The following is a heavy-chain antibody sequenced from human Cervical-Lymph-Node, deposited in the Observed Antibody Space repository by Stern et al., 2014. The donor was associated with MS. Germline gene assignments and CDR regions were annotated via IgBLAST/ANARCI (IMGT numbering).Heavy chain of an antibody. CDR3: ARVPNSRLYTYYFDY. V-gene: IGHV4-34*01. D-gene: IGHD4-11*01. CDR2: INHSGTT. Sequence: QVQLQQWGAGLLKPSETLSLTCAVYGGSFSGYYWSWIRQPPGKRLEWIGEINHSGTTNYNPSLKSRFPISVDTSKTQFPLKLTSVTAADTAVYYCARVPNSRLYTYYFDYWGQGTLVTVSS. J-gene: IGHJ4*02. CDR1: GGSFSGYY.